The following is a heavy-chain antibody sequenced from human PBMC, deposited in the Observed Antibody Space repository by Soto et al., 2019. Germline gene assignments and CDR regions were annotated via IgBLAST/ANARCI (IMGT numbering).Heavy chain of an antibody. D-gene: IGHD3-3*01. CDR2: ISSSSSTI. CDR3: ARESRFLEWLSLNWFDP. J-gene: IGHJ5*02. V-gene: IGHV3-48*02. Sequence: GGTLRLSCAASGFTFSCYSMNWVRQAPENGLEWVSYISSSSSTIYYADSVKGRFTISRDNAKNSLYLQMNSLRDEDTAVYYCARESRFLEWLSLNWFDPWGQGTLVTVSS. CDR1: GFTFSCYS.